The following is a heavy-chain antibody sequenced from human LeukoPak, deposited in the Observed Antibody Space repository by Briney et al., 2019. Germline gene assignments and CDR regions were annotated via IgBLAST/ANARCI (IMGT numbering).Heavy chain of an antibody. J-gene: IGHJ4*02. CDR1: GYRFTDYW. CDR3: ARARGVQQLTYFDY. Sequence: GESLKISCKGSGYRFTDYWIGWVRQMPGKGLEWMGIISPGGSDSRYSPSFRGQVTISADKSISSAYLQWSSLKASDTAMYYCARARGVQQLTYFDYWGQGILVTVSS. V-gene: IGHV5-51*01. D-gene: IGHD6-13*01. CDR2: ISPGGSDS.